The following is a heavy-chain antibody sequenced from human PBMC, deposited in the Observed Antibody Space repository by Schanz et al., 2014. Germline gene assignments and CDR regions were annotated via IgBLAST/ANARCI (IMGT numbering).Heavy chain of an antibody. Sequence: VQLLESGGGLVQPGGSLRLSCAASGFSFSDYYMSWIRQAPGKGLEWISFINTGSNYINYADSVKGRFTISRDNSKNTLYLQMNSLRAEDTAVYYCAKGRFGELSAFDIWGQGTMVTVSS. CDR1: GFSFSDYY. CDR2: INTGSNYI. J-gene: IGHJ3*02. D-gene: IGHD3-10*01. CDR3: AKGRFGELSAFDI. V-gene: IGHV3-11*03.